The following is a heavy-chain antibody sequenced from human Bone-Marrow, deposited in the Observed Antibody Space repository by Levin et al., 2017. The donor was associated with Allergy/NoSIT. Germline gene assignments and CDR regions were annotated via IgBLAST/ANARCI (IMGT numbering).Heavy chain of an antibody. Sequence: SCAASGFTFSSYAMSWVLQAPGKGLEWVSTISGSSGSTYYADSVKGRFTISRDNSKNTLYLQMNSLRAEDTAVCYCAKGQFARTTPRSLDFWGQGTLVTVSS. CDR1: GFTFSSYA. CDR3: AKGQFARTTPRSLDF. D-gene: IGHD1-14*01. V-gene: IGHV3-23*01. CDR2: ISGSSGST. J-gene: IGHJ4*02.